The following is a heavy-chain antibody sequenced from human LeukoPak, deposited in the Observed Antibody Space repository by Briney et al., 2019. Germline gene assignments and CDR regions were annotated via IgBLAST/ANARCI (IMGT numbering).Heavy chain of an antibody. V-gene: IGHV3-53*01. Sequence: GGSLRLSCAASGFTVSSNYMGWVRQAPGKGLEWVSVIYSGGSTYYADSVKGRFTISRDNSKNTLYLQMNSLRAEDTAVYYCARVGWRGYYFDYWGQGTLVTVSS. CDR1: GFTVSSNY. D-gene: IGHD2-15*01. CDR2: IYSGGST. J-gene: IGHJ4*02. CDR3: ARVGWRGYYFDY.